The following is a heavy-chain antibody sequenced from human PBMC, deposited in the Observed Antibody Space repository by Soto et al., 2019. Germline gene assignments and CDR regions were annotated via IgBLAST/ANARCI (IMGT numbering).Heavy chain of an antibody. CDR2: ISGSGGST. D-gene: IGHD5-12*01. Sequence: GGSLRLSCAASGFTFSSYAMSWVRQAPGKGLEWVSAISGSGGSTYYADSVKGRFTISRDNSKNTLYLQMNSLRAEDTAVYYCAKGDTRNIVATIFLWDYWGQGNLVTVSS. J-gene: IGHJ4*02. V-gene: IGHV3-23*01. CDR1: GFTFSSYA. CDR3: AKGDTRNIVATIFLWDY.